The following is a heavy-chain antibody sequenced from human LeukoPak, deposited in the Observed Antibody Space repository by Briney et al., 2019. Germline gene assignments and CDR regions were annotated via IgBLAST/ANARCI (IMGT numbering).Heavy chain of an antibody. V-gene: IGHV3-23*01. J-gene: IGHJ4*02. CDR2: ISGSGGST. D-gene: IGHD2-15*01. CDR1: GFTFSNYA. Sequence: GGSLRLSCAAPGFTFSNYAMSWVRQAPGKGLEWVSAISGSGGSTYYADSVKGRFTISRDNSKNTLYLQMNSLRAEDTAVYYCAKGYVVVAATSVYYFDYWGQGTLVTVSS. CDR3: AKGYVVVAATSVYYFDY.